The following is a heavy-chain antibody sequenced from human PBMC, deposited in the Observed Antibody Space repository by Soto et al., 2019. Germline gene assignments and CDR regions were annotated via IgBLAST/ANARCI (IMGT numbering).Heavy chain of an antibody. J-gene: IGHJ5*02. V-gene: IGHV1-69*13. Sequence: SVKVSCKASGGTFSSYAISWVRQAPGQGLEWMGRIIPIFGTANYAQKFQGRVTITADESTSTAYMELSSLRSEDTAVYYCAXVMVRGVTALTLNWFDPWGQGTLVTVSS. CDR1: GGTFSSYA. CDR2: IIPIFGTA. D-gene: IGHD3-10*01. CDR3: AXVMVRGVTALTLNWFDP.